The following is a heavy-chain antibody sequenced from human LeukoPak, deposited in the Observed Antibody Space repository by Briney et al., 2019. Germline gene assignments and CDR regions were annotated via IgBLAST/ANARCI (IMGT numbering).Heavy chain of an antibody. CDR2: IYYSGST. CDR1: GGSISSYY. V-gene: IGHV4-59*01. CDR3: ARDSVDTAMVEHWFDY. D-gene: IGHD5-18*01. J-gene: IGHJ4*02. Sequence: SETLSLTCTVSGGSISSYYWSWIRQPPGKGLEWIGYIYYSGSTNYNPSLKSRVTISVDTSKNQFSLKLSSVTAADTAVYYCARDSVDTAMVEHWFDYWGQGTLVTVSS.